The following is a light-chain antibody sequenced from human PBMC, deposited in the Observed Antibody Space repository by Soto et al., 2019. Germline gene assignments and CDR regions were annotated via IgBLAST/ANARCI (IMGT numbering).Light chain of an antibody. J-gene: IGLJ1*01. Sequence: QSVLTQPASVSGSPGQSITISCTGTSSDVGGYNYVSWYQQQSGEAPKLMIHEVSNRPSGVSNRFPGSKSGNTASLTISGLQAEDEADYYCSSFTASNTHVFGTGTKVTVL. CDR3: SSFTASNTHV. CDR2: EVS. CDR1: SSDVGGYNY. V-gene: IGLV2-14*01.